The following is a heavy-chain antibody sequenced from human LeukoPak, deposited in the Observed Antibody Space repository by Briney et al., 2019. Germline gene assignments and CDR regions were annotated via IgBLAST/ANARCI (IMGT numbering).Heavy chain of an antibody. V-gene: IGHV5-51*01. CDR3: ARQGGLYGSGSYYTSS. Sequence: AGESLKISCKGSGYSFTSYWIGWVRQMPGKGLEWMGIIYPGDSDTRYSPSFQGQVTISADKSISTAYLQWSSLKASDTAMYYCARQGGLYGSGSYYTSSWGQGTLVTVSS. CDR2: IYPGDSDT. CDR1: GYSFTSYW. D-gene: IGHD3-10*01. J-gene: IGHJ4*02.